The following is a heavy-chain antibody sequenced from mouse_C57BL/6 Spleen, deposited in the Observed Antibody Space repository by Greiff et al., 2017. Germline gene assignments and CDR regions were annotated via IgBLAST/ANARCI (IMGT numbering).Heavy chain of an antibody. Sequence: QVQLQQPGAELVKPGASVKLSCKASGYTFTSYWMHWVKQRPGQGLEWIGMIHPNSGSTNYNEKFKSKATLTVDKSSSTAYMQLSILTSEDSAVDYCASEYDEAWFAYWGQGTLVTVSA. CDR2: IHPNSGST. J-gene: IGHJ3*01. CDR3: ASEYDEAWFAY. D-gene: IGHD2-4*01. V-gene: IGHV1-64*01. CDR1: GYTFTSYW.